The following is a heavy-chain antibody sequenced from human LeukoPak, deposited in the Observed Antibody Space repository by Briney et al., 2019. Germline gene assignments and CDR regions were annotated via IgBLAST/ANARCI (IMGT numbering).Heavy chain of an antibody. CDR2: ICTYNGNT. Sequence: ASVNVSCKASGYTFTSYGISWVRPAPGRGVEWMGWICTYNGNTNYAQRLHGRVTMTTDTSPRTAYMELGTLRSDDTAVYYCARHRLHRLYYDSSGYYHDAVDIWGQGTMVTVSS. V-gene: IGHV1-18*01. D-gene: IGHD3-22*01. J-gene: IGHJ3*02. CDR3: ARHRLHRLYYDSSGYYHDAVDI. CDR1: GYTFTSYG.